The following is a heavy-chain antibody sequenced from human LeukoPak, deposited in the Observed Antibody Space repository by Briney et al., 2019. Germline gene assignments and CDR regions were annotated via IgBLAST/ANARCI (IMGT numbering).Heavy chain of an antibody. V-gene: IGHV3-49*03. CDR3: TSKTVTTGRYYYMDD. D-gene: IGHD4-17*01. CDR1: GFTFGDYA. J-gene: IGHJ6*03. CDR2: IRSKAYGGTT. Sequence: GRSLRLSCTASGFTFGDYAMSWFRQAPGKGLEWVGFIRSKAYGGTTEYAASVKGRFTISRDDSKSIAYLQINSLKTEDTAVYYCTSKTVTTGRYYYMDDWGKGTTVTVSS.